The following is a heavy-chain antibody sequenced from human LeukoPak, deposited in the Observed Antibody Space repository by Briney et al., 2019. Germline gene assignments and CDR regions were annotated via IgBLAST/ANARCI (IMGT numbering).Heavy chain of an antibody. J-gene: IGHJ4*02. CDR3: ASSIAAAALDY. V-gene: IGHV3-21*01. D-gene: IGHD6-13*01. CDR2: ISSGSNTI. Sequence: GGSLRLSCAASGFTFSSHTMNWVRQAPGKGLEWVSSISSGSNTIFYADSVKGRFTISRDNSKNTLYLQMNSLRAEDTAVYYCASSIAAAALDYWGQGTLVTVSS. CDR1: GFTFSSHT.